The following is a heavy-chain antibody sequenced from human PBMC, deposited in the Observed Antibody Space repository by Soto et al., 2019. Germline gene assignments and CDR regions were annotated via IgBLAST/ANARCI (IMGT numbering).Heavy chain of an antibody. CDR1: GFTFSSYG. Sequence: GGSLRLSCAASGFTFSSYGMHWVRQAPGKGLEWVAVIWYDGSNKYYADSVKGRFTISRDNSKNTLYLQMNSLRAEDTAVYYCARQRQLGYYYYYGMDVWGQGTTVTVSS. V-gene: IGHV3-33*01. D-gene: IGHD6-6*01. CDR3: ARQRQLGYYYYYGMDV. J-gene: IGHJ6*02. CDR2: IWYDGSNK.